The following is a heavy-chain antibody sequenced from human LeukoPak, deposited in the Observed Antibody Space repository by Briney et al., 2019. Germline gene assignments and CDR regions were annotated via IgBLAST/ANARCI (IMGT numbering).Heavy chain of an antibody. V-gene: IGHV3-66*01. CDR1: GFTVSSNY. D-gene: IGHD3-10*01. CDR2: IYSGGST. CDR3: ARDYYYGSGNNYGMDV. J-gene: IGHJ6*02. Sequence: PGGSLRLSCAASGFTVSSNYTSWVRQAPGKGLEWVSVIYSGGSTYYADSVKGRFTISRDNSKNTLYLQMNSLRAEDTAVYYCARDYYYGSGNNYGMDVWGQGTTVTVSS.